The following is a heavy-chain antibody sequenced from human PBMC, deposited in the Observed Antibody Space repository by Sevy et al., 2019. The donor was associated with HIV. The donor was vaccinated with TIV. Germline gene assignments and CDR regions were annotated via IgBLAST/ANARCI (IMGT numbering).Heavy chain of an antibody. CDR3: ARDGSGSYYGSSVQH. Sequence: ASVKVSCKASGYTFTRYGMSWVRQAPGQGLEWMGWISAYNGNTNYAQKLQGRVTMTTDTSTSTAYMELRSLRSDDTAVYYCARDGSGSYYGSSVQHWGQGPLVTVSS. D-gene: IGHD1-26*01. V-gene: IGHV1-18*01. CDR1: GYTFTRYG. J-gene: IGHJ1*01. CDR2: ISAYNGNT.